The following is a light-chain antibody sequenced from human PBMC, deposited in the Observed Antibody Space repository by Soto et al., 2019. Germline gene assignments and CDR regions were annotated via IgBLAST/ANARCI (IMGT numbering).Light chain of an antibody. Sequence: EIVMTQSPATLSVSPGERATLSCRASQSVSRNLAWYQQKPGQAPRLLIYGAYTRATGIPARFSGNGSGTEFTLTISSLQSEDFAVYYCQQYNNWPPWTFGQGTKWIS. J-gene: IGKJ1*01. CDR2: GAY. CDR3: QQYNNWPPWT. CDR1: QSVSRN. V-gene: IGKV3-15*01.